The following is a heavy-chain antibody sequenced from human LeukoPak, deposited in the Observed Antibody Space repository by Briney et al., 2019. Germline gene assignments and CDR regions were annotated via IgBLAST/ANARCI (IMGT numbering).Heavy chain of an antibody. CDR2: INHSGST. CDR3: ARAKYCSGGSCRLNPFGY. V-gene: IGHV4-34*01. Sequence: SETLSLTCAVYGGSFSGYYWSWIRQPPGKGLEWIGEINHSGSTNYNPSLKSRVTISVDTSKNQFSLKLSSVTAADTAVYYCARAKYCSGGSCRLNPFGYWGQGTLVTVSS. J-gene: IGHJ4*02. D-gene: IGHD2-15*01. CDR1: GGSFSGYY.